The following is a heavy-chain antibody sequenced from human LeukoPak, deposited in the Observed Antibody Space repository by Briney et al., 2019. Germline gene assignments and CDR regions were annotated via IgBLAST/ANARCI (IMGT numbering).Heavy chain of an antibody. CDR1: GFTFSSYA. CDR3: AKDYYDSSGYQLSGYFDY. D-gene: IGHD3-22*01. V-gene: IGHV3-23*01. CDR2: ISGNGGST. Sequence: GGSLRLSCAASGFTFSSYAMSWVRQAPGKGLEWVSAISGNGGSTYYADSVKGRFTISRDNSKNTLYLQMNSLRAEDTAVYYCAKDYYDSSGYQLSGYFDYWGQGTLVTVSS. J-gene: IGHJ4*02.